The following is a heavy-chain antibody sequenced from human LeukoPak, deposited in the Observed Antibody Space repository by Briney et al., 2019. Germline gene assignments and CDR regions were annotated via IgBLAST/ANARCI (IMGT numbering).Heavy chain of an antibody. Sequence: GGSLRLSCAASGFTFSSYSMNWVRQAPGKGLEWVSSISGSSSYIYYADSVKGRFTISRDNAKNSLYLQMNSLRAEDTAVYYCARVLGGAFDIWGQGTMVTVSS. D-gene: IGHD2-15*01. CDR2: ISGSSSYI. V-gene: IGHV3-21*01. CDR3: ARVLGGAFDI. J-gene: IGHJ3*02. CDR1: GFTFSSYS.